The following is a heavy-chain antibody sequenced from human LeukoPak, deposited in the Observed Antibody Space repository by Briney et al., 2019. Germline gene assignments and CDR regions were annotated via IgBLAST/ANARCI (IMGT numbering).Heavy chain of an antibody. CDR1: GFTFSSYS. CDR2: ISGSGGST. CDR3: AKDAKLMVYAIGY. V-gene: IGHV3-23*01. J-gene: IGHJ4*02. Sequence: PGGSLRLSCAASGFTFSSYSMNWVRQAPGKGLEWVSAISGSGGSTYYADSVKGRFTISRDNSKNTLYLQMNSLRAEDTAVYYCAKDAKLMVYAIGYWGQGTLVTVSS. D-gene: IGHD2-8*01.